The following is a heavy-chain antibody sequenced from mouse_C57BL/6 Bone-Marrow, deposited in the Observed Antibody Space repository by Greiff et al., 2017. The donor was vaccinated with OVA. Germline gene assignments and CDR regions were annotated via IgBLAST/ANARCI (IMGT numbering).Heavy chain of an antibody. V-gene: IGHV1-81*01. D-gene: IGHD2-4*01. J-gene: IGHJ2*01. CDR2: IYPRSGNT. CDR1: GYTFTSYG. Sequence: DQLQQSGAELARPGASVTLSCKASGYTFTSYGISWVKQRTGQGLEWIGEIYPRSGNTYYNEKFKGKATLTADKASSTAYMQLRRLTAEDSAVYSSARGYDYDALDYWGQGTTLTVSS. CDR3: ARGYDYDALDY.